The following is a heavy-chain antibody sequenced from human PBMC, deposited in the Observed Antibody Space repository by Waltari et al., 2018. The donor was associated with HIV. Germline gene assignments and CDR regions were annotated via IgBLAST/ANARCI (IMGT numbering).Heavy chain of an antibody. CDR3: ARDPRGSWGAFDI. CDR2: INPNSGGT. D-gene: IGHD1-26*01. V-gene: IGHV1-2*02. Sequence: QVQLVQSGAEVKKPGASVKVSCKASGYTFTGYYMHWVRQAPGQGLEWMGWINPNSGGTNYAQKVQGRVTMTRDTSISTAYMELNSLRSDDTAVYYCARDPRGSWGAFDIWGQGTMVTVSS. J-gene: IGHJ3*02. CDR1: GYTFTGYY.